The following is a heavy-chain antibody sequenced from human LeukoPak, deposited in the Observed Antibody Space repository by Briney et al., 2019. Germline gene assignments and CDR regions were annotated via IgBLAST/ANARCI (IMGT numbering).Heavy chain of an antibody. V-gene: IGHV4-39*07. CDR2: IYYSGST. CDR1: GGSISSSSYY. J-gene: IGHJ6*03. Sequence: SETLSLTCTVSGGSISSSSYYWGWIRQPPGKGLEWIGSIYYSGSTYYNPSLKSRVTISVDTSKNQFSLKLSSVTAADTAVYYCARALFRYYYMDVWGKGTTVTISS. CDR3: ARALFRYYYMDV.